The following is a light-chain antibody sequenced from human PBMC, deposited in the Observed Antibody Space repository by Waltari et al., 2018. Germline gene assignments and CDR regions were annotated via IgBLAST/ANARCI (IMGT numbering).Light chain of an antibody. CDR3: QQYGRSPYT. CDR2: GAS. J-gene: IGKJ2*01. V-gene: IGKV3-20*01. Sequence: EIVLTQSPGTLSLSPGERATLSCRASQSLSSTYLAWYQQKPGQAPRLLIYGASSSATGIPDRCSGGGSGTDFTLSSSRLEPEDSAVYYCQQYGRSPYTFGQGTKLEIK. CDR1: QSLSSTY.